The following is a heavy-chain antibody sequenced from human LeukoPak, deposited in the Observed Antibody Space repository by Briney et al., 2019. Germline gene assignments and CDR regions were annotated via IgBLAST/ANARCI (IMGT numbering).Heavy chain of an antibody. CDR3: AKSPAYYYDSSGYYYVDY. V-gene: IGHV3-23*01. CDR1: GFTFSSYA. D-gene: IGHD3-22*01. J-gene: IGHJ4*02. CDR2: ISGSGGST. Sequence: GGSLRLSCAASGFTFSSYAMSWVRQAPGKGLEWVSAISGSGGSTYYADSVKGRFTTSRDNSKNTLYLQMNSLRAEDTAVYYCAKSPAYYYDSSGYYYVDYWGQGTLVTVSS.